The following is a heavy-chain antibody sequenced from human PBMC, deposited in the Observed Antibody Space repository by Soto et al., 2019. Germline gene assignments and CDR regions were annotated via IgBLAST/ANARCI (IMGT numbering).Heavy chain of an antibody. CDR2: ISSDGNNK. D-gene: IGHD5-12*01. V-gene: IGHV3-30-3*01. CDR1: EFSFNNYA. CDR3: ATWTLPLSLNWLQSAAGKFDY. J-gene: IGHJ4*02. Sequence: QVHLVESGGGVVRPGTSLRVSCSASEFSFNNYAVHWVRQAPGEGLEWVALISSDGNNKYYPDSVRGRFTISRDHSNNTVYLQMHSLRVDDTAVYYCATWTLPLSLNWLQSAAGKFDYWGQGTLVTVSS.